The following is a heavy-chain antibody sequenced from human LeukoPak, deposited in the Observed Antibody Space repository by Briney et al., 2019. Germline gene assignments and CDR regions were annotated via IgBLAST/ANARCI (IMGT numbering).Heavy chain of an antibody. D-gene: IGHD2-15*01. J-gene: IGHJ5*02. CDR1: GLTFSGYE. CDR2: ISSSGSPI. V-gene: IGHV3-48*03. CDR3: ATFSSP. Sequence: PGGSLRLSCAASGLTFSGYEMNWVRQAPGKGLEWVSYISSSGSPIYYADSVRGRFTISRDNAKNSLYLQMDSLRAEDTAVYYCATFSSPWGQGTLVTVSS.